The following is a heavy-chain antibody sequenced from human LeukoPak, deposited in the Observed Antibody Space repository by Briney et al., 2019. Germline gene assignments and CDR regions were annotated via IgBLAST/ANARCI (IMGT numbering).Heavy chain of an antibody. V-gene: IGHV3-21*01. CDR1: GFTFSSYS. Sequence: GRSLRLSCAASGFTFSSYSMNWVRQAPGKGLEWVSSISSSSSYIYYADSVKGRFTISRDNAKNSLYLQMNSLRAEDTAVYYCARDRGLDQNYYYYGMDVWGQGTTVTVSS. D-gene: IGHD2-2*01. CDR2: ISSSSSYI. J-gene: IGHJ6*02. CDR3: ARDRGLDQNYYYYGMDV.